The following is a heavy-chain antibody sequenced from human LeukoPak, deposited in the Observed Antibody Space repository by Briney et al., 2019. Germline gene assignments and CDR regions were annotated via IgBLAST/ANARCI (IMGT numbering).Heavy chain of an antibody. CDR3: ARDKIVGATKFDY. Sequence: PGGSLRLSCAASGFTFSSYGMHWVRQAPGKGLEWMAVISYDGSNKYYADSVKGRFTISRDNSKNTLYLQMNSLRAEDTAVYYCARDKIVGATKFDYWGQGTLVTVSS. CDR2: ISYDGSNK. V-gene: IGHV3-30*03. D-gene: IGHD1-26*01. J-gene: IGHJ4*02. CDR1: GFTFSSYG.